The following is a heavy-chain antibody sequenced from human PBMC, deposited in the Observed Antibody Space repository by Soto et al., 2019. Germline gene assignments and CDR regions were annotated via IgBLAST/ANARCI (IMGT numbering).Heavy chain of an antibody. CDR1: GGTFSSYA. CDR2: IIPIFGTA. V-gene: IGHV1-69*13. Sequence: ASVKVSCKASGGTFSSYAISWVRQAPGQGLEWMGGIIPIFGTANYAQKFQGRVTITADESTSTAYMELSSLRSEDTAVYYCAREMDSSGYYDAFDIWGQGTMVTVSS. CDR3: AREMDSSGYYDAFDI. D-gene: IGHD3-22*01. J-gene: IGHJ3*02.